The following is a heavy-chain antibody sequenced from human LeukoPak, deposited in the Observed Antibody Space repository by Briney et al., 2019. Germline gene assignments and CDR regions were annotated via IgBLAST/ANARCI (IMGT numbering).Heavy chain of an antibody. CDR2: ISGSGGST. V-gene: IGHV3-23*01. CDR3: AKDRKQWLGPFDY. D-gene: IGHD6-19*01. Sequence: PSGGSLRLSCAASGFTFSSYAMSWVRQAPGKGLEWVSAISGSGGSTYYADPVKGRFTISRDNSKNTLYLQMNSLRAEDTAVYYCAKDRKQWLGPFDYWGQGTLVTVSS. J-gene: IGHJ4*02. CDR1: GFTFSSYA.